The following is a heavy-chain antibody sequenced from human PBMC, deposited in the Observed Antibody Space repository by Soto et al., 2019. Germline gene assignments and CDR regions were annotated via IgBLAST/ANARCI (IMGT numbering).Heavy chain of an antibody. CDR2: FDPEDGET. Sequence: ASVKVSCKVSGYTLTELSMHWVRQAPGKGLEWMGGFDPEDGETIYAQKFQGRVTMTEDTSTDTAYMELSSLRDEDTAVYYCVKDADTYIQLWLPLTYYYGIDVWGQGTTVTVSS. D-gene: IGHD5-18*01. CDR1: GYTLTELS. V-gene: IGHV1-24*01. CDR3: VKDADTYIQLWLPLTYYYGIDV. J-gene: IGHJ6*02.